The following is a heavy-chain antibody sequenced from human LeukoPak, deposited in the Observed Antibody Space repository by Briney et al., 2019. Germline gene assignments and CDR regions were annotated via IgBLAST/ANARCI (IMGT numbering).Heavy chain of an antibody. V-gene: IGHV1-18*01. D-gene: IGHD3-16*02. CDR3: ARAEIMITFGGVIVIFDY. J-gene: IGHJ4*02. CDR1: GYSFVLYG. Sequence: ASVKVSCKASGYSFVLYGISWVRQAPGQGPEWMGWISTYNGNTNYAQKFQGRVTMTRDTSISTAYMELSRLRSDDTAVYYCARAEIMITFGGVIVIFDYWGQGTLVTVSS. CDR2: ISTYNGNT.